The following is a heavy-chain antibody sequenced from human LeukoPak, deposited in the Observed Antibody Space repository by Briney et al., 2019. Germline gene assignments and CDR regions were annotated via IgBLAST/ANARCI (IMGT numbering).Heavy chain of an antibody. Sequence: GGPLRLSCAASGFTFSSYSLNWVRQAPGKGLEWVSYILGTTNLKYADSVRGRFTISRDNAKNSLYLQMNSLRDEDTAVYYCARDFSYAFDIWGQGTMVTVSS. V-gene: IGHV3-48*02. CDR3: ARDFSYAFDI. J-gene: IGHJ3*02. CDR2: ILGTTNL. D-gene: IGHD2/OR15-2a*01. CDR1: GFTFSSYS.